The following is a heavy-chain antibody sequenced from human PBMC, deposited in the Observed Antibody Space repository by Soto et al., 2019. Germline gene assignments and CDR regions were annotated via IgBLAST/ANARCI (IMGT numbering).Heavy chain of an antibody. CDR1: GYTFTSYD. Sequence: ASVKVSCKASGYTFTSYDINWVRQATGQGLEWMGWMNPNSGNTGYAQKFQGRVTMTRNTSISTAYMELRSLRSDDTAVYYCARAKYFDWHFDYWGQGTLVTVSS. J-gene: IGHJ4*02. CDR2: MNPNSGNT. D-gene: IGHD3-9*01. V-gene: IGHV1-8*01. CDR3: ARAKYFDWHFDY.